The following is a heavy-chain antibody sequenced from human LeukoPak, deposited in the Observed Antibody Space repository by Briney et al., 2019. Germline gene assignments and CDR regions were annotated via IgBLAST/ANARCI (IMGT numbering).Heavy chain of an antibody. J-gene: IGHJ4*02. CDR3: ARGRTYYYGLGSYSPLDY. CDR1: GGTFSSCA. CDR2: VIHIFGTA. V-gene: IGHV1-69*01. Sequence: SVKVSCKASGGTFSSCAISWVRQAPGQGLEWMGGVIHIFGTANYAQKFQGRVTITADESTSTAYMELSSLRSEDTAVYYCARGRTYYYGLGSYSPLDYWGQGTLVTVSS. D-gene: IGHD3-10*01.